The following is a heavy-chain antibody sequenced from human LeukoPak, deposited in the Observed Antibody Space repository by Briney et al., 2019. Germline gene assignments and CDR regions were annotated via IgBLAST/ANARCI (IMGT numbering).Heavy chain of an antibody. CDR3: ARDLSPVVRASPMGY. CDR1: GFSFTSYG. CDR2: ITYDGYYK. V-gene: IGHV3-30*03. J-gene: IGHJ4*02. D-gene: IGHD3-10*01. Sequence: GGSLRLSCAASGFSFTSYGMRWVRQAPGKGLEWVALITYDGYYKYYSDSVKGRFTISSDTSKNTLYLQMNSLRAEDTAVYYCARDLSPVVRASPMGYWGQGTLVTVSS.